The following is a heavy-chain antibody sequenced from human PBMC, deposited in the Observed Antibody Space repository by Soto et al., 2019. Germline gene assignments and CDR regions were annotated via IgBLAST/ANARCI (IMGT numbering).Heavy chain of an antibody. J-gene: IGHJ4*02. CDR1: GGSISSYY. V-gene: IGHV4-59*01. Sequence: PSETLSLTCTVSGGSISSYYWSWIRQPPGKGLEWIGYIYYSGSTNYNPSLKSRVTISVDTSKNQFSLKMSSVTAEDTAVYYCARLATRYYFDYWGQGTLVTV. CDR2: IYYSGST. D-gene: IGHD1-1*01. CDR3: ARLATRYYFDY.